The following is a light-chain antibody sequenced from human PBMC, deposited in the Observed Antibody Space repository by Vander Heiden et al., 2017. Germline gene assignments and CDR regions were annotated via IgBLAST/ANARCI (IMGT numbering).Light chain of an antibody. J-gene: IGLJ2*01. CDR1: SSDVGGYNY. Sequence: QSALPQPASVSGSPGQSITISCTGTSSDVGGYNYVSWYQQNPGKAHKLMIYDVSNRPSRVSNRFSGSKSGNTASLTISGLQAEDEADYYCSSYTSSSTLFGGGTKLTVL. CDR2: DVS. V-gene: IGLV2-14*01. CDR3: SSYTSSSTL.